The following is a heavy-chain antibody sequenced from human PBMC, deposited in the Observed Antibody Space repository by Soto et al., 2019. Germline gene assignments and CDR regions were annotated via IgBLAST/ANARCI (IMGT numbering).Heavy chain of an antibody. V-gene: IGHV4-34*01. CDR3: ARRHCTNGVCPFYCYYGMDV. Sequence: PSETLSLTCAVYGGSFSGYYWSWIRQPPGKGLEWIGEINHSGSTNYNPSLKSRVTISVDTSKNQFSLQLSSVTAADTAVYYCARRHCTNGVCPFYCYYGMDVWGQGTTVTVSS. J-gene: IGHJ6*02. CDR2: INHSGST. D-gene: IGHD2-8*01. CDR1: GGSFSGYY.